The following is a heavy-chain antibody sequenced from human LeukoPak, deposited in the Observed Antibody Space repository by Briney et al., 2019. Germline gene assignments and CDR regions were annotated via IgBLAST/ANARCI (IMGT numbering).Heavy chain of an antibody. CDR1: GFTVSSNY. CDR2: TNPSSGGT. Sequence: SGGSLRLSCAASGFTVSSNYMSWVRQAPGKGLEWVSGTNPSSGGTYYADSVKGRFTISRDNSKNTLYLEMNSLRAEDTAVYYCARVGGEGYCSSTNCFATYWGQGTLVTVS. V-gene: IGHV3-66*01. D-gene: IGHD2-2*01. CDR3: ARVGGEGYCSSTNCFATY. J-gene: IGHJ4*02.